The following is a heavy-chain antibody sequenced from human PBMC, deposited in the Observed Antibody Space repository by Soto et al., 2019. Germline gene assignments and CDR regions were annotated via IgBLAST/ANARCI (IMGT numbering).Heavy chain of an antibody. CDR2: ISYGGSNK. D-gene: IGHD6-6*01. CDR1: GFTFSSYA. V-gene: IGHV3-30-3*01. Sequence: GGALRLSXAASGFTFSSYAMHWVRQAPGKGLEWVAVISYGGSNKYYADSVKGRFTISRDNSKNTLYLQMNSLRAEDTAVYYCAREGIAARPFDYWGQGTLVTVSS. CDR3: AREGIAARPFDY. J-gene: IGHJ4*02.